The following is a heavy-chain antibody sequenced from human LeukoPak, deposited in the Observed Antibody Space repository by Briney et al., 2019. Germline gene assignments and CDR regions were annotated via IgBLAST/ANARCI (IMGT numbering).Heavy chain of an antibody. Sequence: GESLKISCKGSGYSFTTYWIAWVRQMPGKGLEWMGIIYPGDSDTRYSPSFQGQVTISADKSISTAYLQWSSLKASDTAMYCCARQRYCSSTSCPRYYYYMDVWGKGTTVTVSS. CDR1: GYSFTTYW. CDR3: ARQRYCSSTSCPRYYYYMDV. D-gene: IGHD2-2*01. CDR2: IYPGDSDT. J-gene: IGHJ6*03. V-gene: IGHV5-51*01.